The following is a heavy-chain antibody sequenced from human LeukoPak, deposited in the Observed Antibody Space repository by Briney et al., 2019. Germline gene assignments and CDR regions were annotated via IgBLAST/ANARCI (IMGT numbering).Heavy chain of an antibody. CDR1: GGSISSSNW. CDR3: ARANRRITIFGVVIISAYYYYMDV. CDR2: IYHSGST. J-gene: IGHJ6*03. V-gene: IGHV4-4*02. Sequence: PSGTLSLTCAVSGGSISSSNWWSWVRQPPGKGLEWIGEIYHSGSTNYNPSLKSRVTISVDTSKNQFSLKLSSVTAADTAVYYCARANRRITIFGVVIISAYYYYMDVWGKGTTVTVSS. D-gene: IGHD3-3*01.